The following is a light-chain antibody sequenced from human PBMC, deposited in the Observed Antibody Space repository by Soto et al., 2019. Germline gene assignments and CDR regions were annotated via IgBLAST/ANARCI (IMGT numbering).Light chain of an antibody. CDR1: QSVRNSL. V-gene: IGKV3-20*01. CDR3: HQYGSSPT. CDR2: DAS. Sequence: EILMTQSPSTLSVSPGERATLSCRASQSVRNSLLAWYQQKPGQPPRLLIYDASTRATATPERFSGSGSGTDFTLTISRLEPEDFAVYYCHQYGSSPTFGQGTRLEIK. J-gene: IGKJ5*01.